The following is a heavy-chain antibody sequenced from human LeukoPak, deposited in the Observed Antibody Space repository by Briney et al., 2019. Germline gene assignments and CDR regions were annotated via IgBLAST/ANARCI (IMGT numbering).Heavy chain of an antibody. D-gene: IGHD3-16*02. J-gene: IGHJ4*02. Sequence: ASVKVSCKASGYTFTSYDINWVRQAPGQGLEWMGIINPSGGSTSYAQKFQGRVTMTRAMSTSTVYMELSSLRSEDTAVYYCARDMNLSFGGVILYWGQGTLVTVSS. V-gene: IGHV1-46*01. CDR1: GYTFTSYD. CDR2: INPSGGST. CDR3: ARDMNLSFGGVILY.